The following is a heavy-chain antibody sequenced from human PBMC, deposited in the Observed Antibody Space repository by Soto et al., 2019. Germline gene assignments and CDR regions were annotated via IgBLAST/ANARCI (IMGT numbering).Heavy chain of an antibody. D-gene: IGHD6-13*01. CDR2: MHYTGFS. CDR3: ATWYGNAWYSY. J-gene: IGHJ4*02. Sequence: PSETLSLTFTASGGSISSSSYYWGWLRQPPGKGVVWVVYMHYTGFSDYNPSLKSRLTISGDRSENQFTLQLTSVTFADTGVFFCATWYGNAWYSYWGQRTQVTVSS. CDR1: GGSISSSSYY. V-gene: IGHV4-61*05.